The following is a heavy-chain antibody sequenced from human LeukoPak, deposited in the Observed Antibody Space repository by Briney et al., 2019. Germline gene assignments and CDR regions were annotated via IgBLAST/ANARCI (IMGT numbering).Heavy chain of an antibody. CDR3: ASNHFNHGSMDV. CDR2: IYPGDSDT. CDR1: GYSFTYYW. V-gene: IGHV5-51*01. J-gene: IGHJ6*03. D-gene: IGHD1-14*01. Sequence: HGESLKISCKGSGYSFTYYWIAWVRQMPGKGLEWMGLIYPGDSDTRYSPSFQGQVTISADKSISTAYLQWSSLKASDTAMYYCASNHFNHGSMDVWGKGTTVTISS.